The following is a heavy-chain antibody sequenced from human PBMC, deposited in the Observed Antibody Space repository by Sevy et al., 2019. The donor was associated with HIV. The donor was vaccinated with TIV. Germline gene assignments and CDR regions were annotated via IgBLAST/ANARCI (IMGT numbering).Heavy chain of an antibody. CDR1: GFTFSSYA. J-gene: IGHJ4*02. D-gene: IGHD3-22*01. V-gene: IGHV3-30-3*01. CDR3: ARDQYYDSSGSPYFDY. CDR2: ISYDGSNK. Sequence: GGSLRLSCAASGFTFSSYAMHWVRQAPGKGLEWVAVISYDGSNKYYADSVKGRFTISRDNSKNTLYLQMNSLRAEDTAVYYCARDQYYDSSGSPYFDYWGKGTLVTVSS.